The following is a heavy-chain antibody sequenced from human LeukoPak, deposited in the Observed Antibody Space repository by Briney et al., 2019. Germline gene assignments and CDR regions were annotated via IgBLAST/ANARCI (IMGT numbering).Heavy chain of an antibody. D-gene: IGHD6-13*01. Sequence: GGSLRLSCAASGFTFSSYWMSWVRQAPGKGLEWVANIKQDGSEKYYVDSVKSRFTISRDNAKNSLYLQMNSLRAEDTAVYYCARESIAAASDYWGQGTLVTVSS. CDR2: IKQDGSEK. CDR1: GFTFSSYW. J-gene: IGHJ4*02. CDR3: ARESIAAASDY. V-gene: IGHV3-7*01.